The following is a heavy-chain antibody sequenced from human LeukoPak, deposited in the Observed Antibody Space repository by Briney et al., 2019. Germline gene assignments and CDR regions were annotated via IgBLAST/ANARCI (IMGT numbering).Heavy chain of an antibody. Sequence: GASVTVSCKASGYTFTSYYMHWVRQAPGQGLEWMGIINPSGGSTSYGQKFQGRVTMTRDTSTSTVYMEMSSLRSDDTAVYYCARDGVGAAAAPDDYGMDVWGQGTPVTVSS. V-gene: IGHV1-46*01. CDR3: ARDGVGAAAAPDDYGMDV. CDR2: INPSGGST. J-gene: IGHJ6*02. CDR1: GYTFTSYY. D-gene: IGHD6-13*01.